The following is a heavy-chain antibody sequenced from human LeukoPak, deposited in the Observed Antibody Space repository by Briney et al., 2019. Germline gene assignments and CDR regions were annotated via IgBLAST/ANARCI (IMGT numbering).Heavy chain of an antibody. CDR2: IYTSGST. D-gene: IGHD2-2*02. V-gene: IGHV4-4*07. CDR3: ARDRRYCSSTSCYIGYWYFDL. Sequence: PSETLSLTCTVSGGSISSYYWSWIRQPAGKGLEWIGRIYTSGSTNYNPSLKSRVTMSVDTSKNQFSLKLSSVTAADTAVYYCARDRRYCSSTSCYIGYWYFDLWGRGTLVTVSS. CDR1: GGSISSYY. J-gene: IGHJ2*01.